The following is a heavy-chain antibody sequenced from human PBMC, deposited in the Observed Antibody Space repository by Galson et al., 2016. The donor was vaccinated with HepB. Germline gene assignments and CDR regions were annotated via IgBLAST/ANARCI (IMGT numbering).Heavy chain of an antibody. J-gene: IGHJ5*02. D-gene: IGHD3-10*01. Sequence: TLSLTCTVSGGSISSGCYHLSWIRQHPGKGLEWIGYIFYSGSTYYNPSLTNRLSISVDTSKNQFSLKLSSVTAADTAMYYCARGSHYYGSGSYCHWLDPWGQGTLVTVSS. CDR1: GGSISSGCYH. V-gene: IGHV4-31*03. CDR3: ARGSHYYGSGSYCHWLDP. CDR2: IFYSGST.